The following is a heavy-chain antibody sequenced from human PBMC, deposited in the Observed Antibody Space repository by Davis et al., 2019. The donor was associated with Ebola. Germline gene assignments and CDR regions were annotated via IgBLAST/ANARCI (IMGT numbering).Heavy chain of an antibody. J-gene: IGHJ6*02. CDR1: GFTFSDDY. Sequence: ESLKISCAASGFTFSDDYMSWIRQPPGKGLEWIGEINHSGSTNYNPSLKSRVTISVDTSKNQFSLKLSSVTAADTAVYYCARGPPFSGVLELTGYYYGMDVWGQGTTVTVSS. V-gene: IGHV4-34*01. CDR3: ARGPPFSGVLELTGYYYGMDV. CDR2: INHSGST. D-gene: IGHD1-7*01.